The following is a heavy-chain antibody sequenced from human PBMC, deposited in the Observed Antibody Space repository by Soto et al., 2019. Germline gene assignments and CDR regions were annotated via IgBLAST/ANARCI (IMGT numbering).Heavy chain of an antibody. J-gene: IGHJ4*02. CDR3: ARGQEGVVATH. V-gene: IGHV4-34*01. CDR1: GGSLNGYY. Sequence: QVQLQQWGAGLLKPSETLSLNCAVTGGSLNGYYWSWIRQPPGKGLEWIGEVKDGGHTNYSPSLRGRVTISSDTSNHQFALRLNSVTAADTGVYYCARGQEGVVATHWDQGSLVTVSS. CDR2: VKDGGHT. D-gene: IGHD5-12*01.